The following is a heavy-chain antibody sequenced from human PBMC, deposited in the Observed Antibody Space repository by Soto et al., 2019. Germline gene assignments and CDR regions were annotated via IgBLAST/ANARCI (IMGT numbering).Heavy chain of an antibody. D-gene: IGHD2-21*01. J-gene: IGHJ4*02. CDR3: ARLRWAQFPYFDY. V-gene: IGHV4-59*08. CDR2: IYYSGST. CDR1: GGSISSYY. Sequence: PSETLSLTCTVSGGSISSYYWSWIRQPPGKGLEWIACIYYSGSTNYNPSLRSRVTISVDMSKNQFSLKLSSVTAADTAVYYCARLRWAQFPYFDYWGLGTLVTVS.